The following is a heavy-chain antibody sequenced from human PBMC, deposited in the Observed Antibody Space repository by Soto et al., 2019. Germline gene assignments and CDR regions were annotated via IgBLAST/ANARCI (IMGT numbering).Heavy chain of an antibody. CDR3: ARDRYSVSYQDY. Sequence: PGGSLRLSCAASGFTFSRYAMHWVRQAPGKGLEWVAVISYDGSNKYYADSVKGRFTISRDNSKNTLYLQMNSLRAEDTAVYYFARDRYSVSYQDYLGQGALVNVSS. V-gene: IGHV3-30-3*01. CDR2: ISYDGSNK. D-gene: IGHD1-26*01. CDR1: GFTFSRYA. J-gene: IGHJ4*02.